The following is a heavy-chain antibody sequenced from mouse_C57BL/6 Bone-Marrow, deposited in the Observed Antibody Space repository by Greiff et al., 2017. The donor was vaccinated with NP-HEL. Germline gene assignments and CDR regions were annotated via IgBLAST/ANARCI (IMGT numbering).Heavy chain of an antibody. D-gene: IGHD2-4*01. CDR3: ARYGDYDVTWFAY. Sequence: EVKLMESGGGLVQPGGSLSLSCAASGFTFTDYYMSWVRQPPGKALEWLGFIRNKANGYTTEYSASVKGRFTISRDNSQSILYLQMNALRAEDSATYYCARYGDYDVTWFAYWGQGTLVTVSA. CDR2: IRNKANGYTT. J-gene: IGHJ3*01. CDR1: GFTFTDYY. V-gene: IGHV7-3*01.